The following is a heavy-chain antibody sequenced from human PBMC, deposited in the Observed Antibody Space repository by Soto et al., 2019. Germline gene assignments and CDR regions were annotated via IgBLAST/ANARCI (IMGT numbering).Heavy chain of an antibody. V-gene: IGHV3-30*18. CDR3: AKDPYCSSPSCYSKAFDV. D-gene: IGHD2-2*01. Sequence: PGGSLRLSCAASGFTFSSYGMHWVRQAPGKGLEWVAVISYDGSNKYYADSVKGRFTISRDNARSTLYLEMNSLRVEDTAVYYCAKDPYCSSPSCYSKAFDVWGQGTVVTGSS. CDR2: ISYDGSNK. J-gene: IGHJ3*01. CDR1: GFTFSSYG.